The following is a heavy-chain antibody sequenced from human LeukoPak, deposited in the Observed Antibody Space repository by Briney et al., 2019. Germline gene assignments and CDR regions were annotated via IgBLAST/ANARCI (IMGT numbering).Heavy chain of an antibody. D-gene: IGHD5-18*01. CDR1: GGSINSGDYY. CDR2: IYYSGST. J-gene: IGHJ4*02. Sequence: ASETLSLTCTVSGGSINSGDYYWSWIRQPPGKGLEWIGYIYYSGSTYYNPSLKSRVTISVDTSKNQFSLKLSSVTAADTAVYYCARGGGYSYGYYLDYWGQGTLVTVSS. CDR3: ARGGGYSYGYYLDY. V-gene: IGHV4-30-4*01.